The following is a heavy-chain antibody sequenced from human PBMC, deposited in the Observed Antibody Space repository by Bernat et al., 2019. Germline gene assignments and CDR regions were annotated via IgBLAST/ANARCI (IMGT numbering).Heavy chain of an antibody. V-gene: IGHV3-48*02. CDR1: GFTFSSYS. Sequence: EVQLVESGGGLVQPGGSLRLSCAASGFTFSSYSMNWVRQAPGKGLEWVSYISSSSSTIYYADSVKGRFTISRDNAKSSLYLQMNSLRDEDTAVYYGARDRKDSSGYYPSGSLDYWGQGTLVTVSS. CDR3: ARDRKDSSGYYPSGSLDY. J-gene: IGHJ4*02. CDR2: ISSSSSTI. D-gene: IGHD3-22*01.